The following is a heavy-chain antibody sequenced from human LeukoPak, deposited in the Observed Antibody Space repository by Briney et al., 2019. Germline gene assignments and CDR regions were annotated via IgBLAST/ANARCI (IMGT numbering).Heavy chain of an antibody. J-gene: IGHJ4*02. CDR3: AKSKVGATTLPIDF. Sequence: ASVKVSCKASGYTFTNYDINWVRQATGQGLEWMGWMNPNSGNTGYAQEFQGRITMTRNTSISTAYTELSSLRSEDTAMYYCAKSKVGATTLPIDFWGQGTLVTVSS. CDR1: GYTFTNYD. D-gene: IGHD1-26*01. CDR2: MNPNSGNT. V-gene: IGHV1-8*01.